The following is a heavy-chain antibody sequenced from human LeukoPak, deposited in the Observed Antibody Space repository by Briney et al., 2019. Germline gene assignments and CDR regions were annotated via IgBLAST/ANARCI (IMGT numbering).Heavy chain of an antibody. CDR3: ARQGYYYDSSGHQSGLFDY. CDR1: GYSISSGHY. V-gene: IGHV4-38-2*01. D-gene: IGHD3-22*01. Sequence: SETLSLTCAVSGYSISSGHYWGWIRQPPGKGLEWIGSIYHSGSTYYNPSLKSRVTISVDTSKNQFSPKLSSVTAADTAVYYCARQGYYYDSSGHQSGLFDYWGQGTLVTVSS. J-gene: IGHJ4*02. CDR2: IYHSGST.